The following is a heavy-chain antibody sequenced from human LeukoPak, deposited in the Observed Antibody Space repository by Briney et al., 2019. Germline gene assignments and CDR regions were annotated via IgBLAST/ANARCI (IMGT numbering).Heavy chain of an antibody. CDR3: ATISRSVSSHFDY. V-gene: IGHV3-7*01. CDR1: GFTFSRFW. D-gene: IGHD1-26*01. J-gene: IGHJ4*02. Sequence: GGSLRLSCAASGFTFSRFWMSWVRQAPGKGLEWVANIKQDGSEKYYVDSVKGRFTISRDNAKNTLYLQMNSLRADDTSVYYCATISRSVSSHFDYWGQGTLVTVSS. CDR2: IKQDGSEK.